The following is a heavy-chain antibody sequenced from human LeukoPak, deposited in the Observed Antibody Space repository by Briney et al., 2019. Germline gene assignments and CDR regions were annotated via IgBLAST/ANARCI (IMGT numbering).Heavy chain of an antibody. CDR3: AREGYGSGSYTHDY. V-gene: IGHV7-4-1*02. Sequence: ASVKVSCKASGYTFTSYAMNWVRQAPGQGLEWMGWINTNTGNPTYAQGFTVRFVFSLDTSVSTAYLQISSLKAEDTAVYYCAREGYGSGSYTHDYWGQGTLVTVSS. CDR2: INTNTGNP. D-gene: IGHD3-10*01. J-gene: IGHJ4*02. CDR1: GYTFTSYA.